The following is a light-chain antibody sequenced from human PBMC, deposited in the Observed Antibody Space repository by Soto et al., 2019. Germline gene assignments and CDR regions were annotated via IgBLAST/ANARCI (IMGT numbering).Light chain of an antibody. CDR2: AAS. J-gene: IGKJ5*01. Sequence: EIVLTQSPATLSVSPGERATLSCRASQSVSSNLAWYQQKPGQAPRLLISAASTRDTGVPARFSGSGSGTEFTLTISSLQSENFAIYYCQHYNQWTSFGQGTRLEIK. CDR3: QHYNQWTS. CDR1: QSVSSN. V-gene: IGKV3-15*01.